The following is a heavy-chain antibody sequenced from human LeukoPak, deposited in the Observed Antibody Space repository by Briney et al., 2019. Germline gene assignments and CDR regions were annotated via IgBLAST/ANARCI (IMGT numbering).Heavy chain of an antibody. D-gene: IGHD4-11*01. J-gene: IGHJ6*02. CDR2: ISSSGSTI. V-gene: IGHV3-11*01. CDR3: ARGRDSNYLYYYYYGMDV. Sequence: GGSLRLSCAASGFTFSDYYMSWIRQAPGKGLEWVSYISSSGSTIYYADSVKGRFTIPRDNAKNSLYLQMNSLRAEDTAVYYCARGRDSNYLYYYYYGMDVWGQGTTVTVSS. CDR1: GFTFSDYY.